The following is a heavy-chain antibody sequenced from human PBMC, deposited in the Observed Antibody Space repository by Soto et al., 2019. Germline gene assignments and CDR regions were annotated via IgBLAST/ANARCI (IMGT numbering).Heavy chain of an antibody. CDR1: GVSFNNNG. D-gene: IGHD3-10*01. CDR3: ARVLYYGSGSYSPYGMDV. CDR2: VSPPFRTS. V-gene: IGHV1-69*01. Sequence: QVQLVQSGAEVKKPGSSVKVSCKTSGVSFNNNGIGWVRQAPGHGLEWMGGVSPPFRTSNYARKFQARISITANASTGTVNMELSSLTSEATAQSYCARVLYYGSGSYSPYGMDVWGQGTTVTVSS. J-gene: IGHJ6*02.